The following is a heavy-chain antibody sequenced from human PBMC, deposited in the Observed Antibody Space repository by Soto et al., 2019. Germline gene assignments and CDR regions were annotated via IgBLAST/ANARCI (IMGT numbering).Heavy chain of an antibody. CDR3: ARGDGDRYDGNGYLGRH. CDR2: IKSDGSGT. Sequence: EVQLVESGGGLVQPGESLTLSCAASGFTFSSYWMHWVRQAPGKGLVWVSRIKSDGSGTYYADSVKGRLTISRDTAQNXXNLRLNSLRVADTAVYCCARGDGDRYDGNGYLGRHWGQGTLVTVSS. J-gene: IGHJ4*02. CDR1: GFTFSSYW. D-gene: IGHD3-22*01. V-gene: IGHV3-74*01.